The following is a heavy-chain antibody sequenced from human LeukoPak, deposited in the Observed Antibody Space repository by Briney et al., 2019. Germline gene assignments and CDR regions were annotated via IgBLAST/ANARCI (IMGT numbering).Heavy chain of an antibody. D-gene: IGHD3-10*01. Sequence: SETLSLTCTVSGGSISSYYWSWIRQPPGKGLEWIGYIYYSGSTNYNPSLKSRVATSVDTSKNQFSLKLSSVTAADTAVYYCAREEPITMVRGVMGGNWFDPWGQGTLVTVSS. CDR2: IYYSGST. V-gene: IGHV4-59*01. CDR3: AREEPITMVRGVMGGNWFDP. J-gene: IGHJ5*02. CDR1: GGSISSYY.